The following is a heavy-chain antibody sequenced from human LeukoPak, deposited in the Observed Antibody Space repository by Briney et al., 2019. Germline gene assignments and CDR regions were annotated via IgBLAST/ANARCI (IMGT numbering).Heavy chain of an antibody. CDR1: GFTFSSYA. Sequence: GGSLRLSCAASGFTFSSYAMSWVRQAPGKGLDWVSAISGSGGSTYYADSVKGRFTISRDNSKNTLYLQMNSLRAEDTAVYYCANPLGGSGSYSVDYWGQGTLVTVSS. J-gene: IGHJ4*02. CDR3: ANPLGGSGSYSVDY. CDR2: ISGSGGST. V-gene: IGHV3-23*01. D-gene: IGHD1-26*01.